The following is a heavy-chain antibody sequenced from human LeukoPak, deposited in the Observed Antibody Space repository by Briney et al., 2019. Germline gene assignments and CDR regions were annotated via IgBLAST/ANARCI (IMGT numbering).Heavy chain of an antibody. D-gene: IGHD5-12*01. CDR3: ARDEDGSGYDFGY. CDR2: IIPIFGTA. CDR1: GGTFSSYA. V-gene: IGHV1-69*13. Sequence: SVKVSCKASGGTFSSYAISWVRQAPGQGLEWMGGIIPIFGTANYAQKFQGRVTITADESTSTAYMELRSLRSEDTAVYYCARDEDGSGYDFGYWGQGTLVTVSS. J-gene: IGHJ4*02.